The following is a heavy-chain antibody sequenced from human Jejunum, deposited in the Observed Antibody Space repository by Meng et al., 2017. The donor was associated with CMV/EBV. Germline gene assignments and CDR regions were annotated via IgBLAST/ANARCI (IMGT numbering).Heavy chain of an antibody. CDR3: ARRGDFLSKNALDI. Sequence: GYGRSGSYYWKWNRQRQEKGLDWVGYIYNRGSTTNNPEHKRRVTISIDTSKNQFSLKLSSVTAADTAVYYCARRGDFLSKNALDIWGQGTMVTVSS. CDR1: GYGRSGSYY. J-gene: IGHJ3*02. CDR2: IYNRGST. D-gene: IGHD3-3*01. V-gene: IGHV4-61*07.